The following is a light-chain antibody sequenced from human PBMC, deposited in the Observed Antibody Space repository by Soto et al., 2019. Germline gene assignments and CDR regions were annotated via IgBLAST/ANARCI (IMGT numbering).Light chain of an antibody. CDR1: QSISSY. V-gene: IGKV1-5*03. Sequence: DIQMAQSPSSVSASVGDRVSITCLASQSISSYLNWYQQKPGKAPKLLIYKASSLESGVPSRFSGSGSATEFTLTISSLQPDDFATYYCQQYSTYPWTFGQGTKVDI. CDR2: KAS. J-gene: IGKJ1*01. CDR3: QQYSTYPWT.